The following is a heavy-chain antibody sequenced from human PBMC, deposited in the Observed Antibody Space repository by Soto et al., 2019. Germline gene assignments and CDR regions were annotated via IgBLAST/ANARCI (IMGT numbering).Heavy chain of an antibody. Sequence: QVQLQESGPGLVKPSQTLSLTCTVSGGSISSVDYYWSWIRQPPGKGVGWIGHIYYIASTYYNPSLTSRVTIAVDTSTNQFSLNVRSVTAADTAVYYCARARGGTWMYKWFDPWGQGTPVTVSS. CDR2: IYYIAST. J-gene: IGHJ5*02. CDR3: ARARGGTWMYKWFDP. V-gene: IGHV4-30-4*01. CDR1: GGSISSVDYY. D-gene: IGHD1-1*01.